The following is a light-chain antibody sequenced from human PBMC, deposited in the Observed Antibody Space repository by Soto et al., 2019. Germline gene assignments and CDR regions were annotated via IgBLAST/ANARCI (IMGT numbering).Light chain of an antibody. CDR1: QGITSF. J-gene: IGKJ4*01. CDR2: TAS. V-gene: IGKV1-9*01. CDR3: QQLNSYPLT. Sequence: DIQLTQSPSFLSASVGDRVSITCRASQGITSFLASYQQIPGKAPKLLIYTASTLQSGVPPRFSGSGSGTEFPLTISSLQPEDFGTYYCQQLNSYPLTFGGGTRVAIK.